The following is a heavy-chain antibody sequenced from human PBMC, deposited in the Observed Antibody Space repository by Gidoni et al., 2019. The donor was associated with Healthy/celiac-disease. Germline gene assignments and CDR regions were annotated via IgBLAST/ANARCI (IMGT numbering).Heavy chain of an antibody. CDR3: AKVGGWWFDP. CDR2: ITVSGDST. CDR1: GFPFSSDA. V-gene: IGHV3-23*01. Sequence: EVQLLESGGGLVQPGGSLRLSCSASGFPFSSDAMSWVRQAPGKGLELVSAITVSGDSTYYADSVKGRFTISRDNSKNTRYLQMNSLRAEDTAVYYWAKVGGWWFDPWGQGTLVTVSS. J-gene: IGHJ5*02.